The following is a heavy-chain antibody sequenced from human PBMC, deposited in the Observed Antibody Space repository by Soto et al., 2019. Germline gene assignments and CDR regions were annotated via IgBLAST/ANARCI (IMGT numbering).Heavy chain of an antibody. CDR1: GYSFTSYW. CDR3: ARLGWVCSGGRCYSGQLQRNWFDP. J-gene: IGHJ5*02. V-gene: IGHV5-51*01. Sequence: PGESLKISCKGSGYSFTSYWIGWVRQMPGKGLEWMGIIYPGDSDTRYSPSFQGQVTISADKSISTAYLQWSSLKASDTAMYYCARLGWVCSGGRCYSGQLQRNWFDPWGQGTLVTVSS. D-gene: IGHD2-15*01. CDR2: IYPGDSDT.